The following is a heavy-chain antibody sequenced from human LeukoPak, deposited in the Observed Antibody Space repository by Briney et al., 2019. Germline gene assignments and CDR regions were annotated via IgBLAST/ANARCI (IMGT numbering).Heavy chain of an antibody. CDR2: INAGNGNT. Sequence: ASVKASCKASGYTFTSCAMHWVRQAPGQRLEWMGWINAGNGNTKYSQKFQGRVTITRDTSASTAYMELSSLRSEDTAVYYCARDSRYSSGWFDYWGQGTLVTVSS. D-gene: IGHD6-19*01. CDR3: ARDSRYSSGWFDY. V-gene: IGHV1-3*01. CDR1: GYTFTSCA. J-gene: IGHJ5*01.